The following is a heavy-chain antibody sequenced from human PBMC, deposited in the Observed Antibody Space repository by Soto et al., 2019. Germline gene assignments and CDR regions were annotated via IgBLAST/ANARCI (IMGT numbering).Heavy chain of an antibody. D-gene: IGHD3-9*01. CDR3: ARDWDDILILGY. J-gene: IGHJ4*02. CDR1: GFTFSSYS. V-gene: IGHV3-48*01. CDR2: ISSSTI. Sequence: EVQLVESGGGLVQPGGSLRLSCAASGFTFSSYSMNWVRQAPGKGLEWVSYISSSTIYYADSVKGRFTISTDNAKNSLYLHMNSLRAEDTALSYCARDWDDILILGYWGQGTLVTVSS.